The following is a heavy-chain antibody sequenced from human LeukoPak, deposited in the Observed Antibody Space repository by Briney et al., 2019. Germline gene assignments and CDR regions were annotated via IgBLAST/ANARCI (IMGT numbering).Heavy chain of an antibody. CDR1: GASISGYY. CDR2: IYYSGST. CDR3: ARGGGWGNWNDAVDY. V-gene: IGHV4-59*01. D-gene: IGHD1-1*01. J-gene: IGHJ4*02. Sequence: SETLSLTCTVSGASISGYYWSWIRQPPGEGLEWIGYIYYSGSTNYYPSLRSRVTISVDTSKNQFSLKVNSVTAADTAVYYCARGGGWGNWNDAVDYWGQGTLVTVSS.